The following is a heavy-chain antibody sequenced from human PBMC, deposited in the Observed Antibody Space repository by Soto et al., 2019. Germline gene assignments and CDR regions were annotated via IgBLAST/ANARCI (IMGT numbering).Heavy chain of an antibody. CDR2: IIPIFGTA. V-gene: IGHV1-69*13. Sequence: LVKVSCKASGGTFSGYAISWVRQAPGQGLEWMGGIIPIFGTANYAQKFQGRVTITADESTSTAYMELSSLRSEDTAVYYCARGEYYVALYYYYYGMDVWGQGTTVTVSS. D-gene: IGHD1-26*01. CDR3: ARGEYYVALYYYYYGMDV. J-gene: IGHJ6*02. CDR1: GGTFSGYA.